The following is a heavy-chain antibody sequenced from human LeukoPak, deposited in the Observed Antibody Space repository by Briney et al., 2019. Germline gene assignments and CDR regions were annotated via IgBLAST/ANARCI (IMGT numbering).Heavy chain of an antibody. D-gene: IGHD2-8*01. CDR1: GFTFSSYW. CDR2: INSDGSST. CDR3: ATSRTFDY. Sequence: GGSLRLSCAASGFTFSSYWMHWVRHAPGKGLVWVSRINSDGSSTNYAYSVKGRFTISSDHEKNTVYLQMNSVRAEDTAVDYCATSRTFDYWGQGTLVTVSS. V-gene: IGHV3-74*01. J-gene: IGHJ4*02.